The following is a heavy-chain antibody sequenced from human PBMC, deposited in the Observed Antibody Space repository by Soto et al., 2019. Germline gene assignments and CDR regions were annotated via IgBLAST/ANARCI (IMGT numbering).Heavy chain of an antibody. CDR3: ARGVAI. CDR2: IYYSGST. D-gene: IGHD2-15*01. CDR1: GGSISSGGYF. V-gene: IGHV4-31*03. J-gene: IGHJ3*02. Sequence: QVQLQESGPGLVQPSQTLSLTCTVSGGSISSGGYFWSWIRQHPGKGLEWIGSIYYSGSTYCNPYLTSRNTISVDTSKNQFSLKLSSVTAADTAVYYCARGVAIWGQGTMVTVSS.